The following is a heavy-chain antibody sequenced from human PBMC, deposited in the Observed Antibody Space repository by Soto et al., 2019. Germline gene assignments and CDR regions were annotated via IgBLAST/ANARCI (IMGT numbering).Heavy chain of an antibody. V-gene: IGHV5-51*01. D-gene: IGHD5-12*01. J-gene: IGHJ4*02. CDR1: GYSFTSYW. Sequence: GESLKISCKGSGYSFTSYWIGWVRQMPGKGLEWMGIIYPGDSDTRYSPSFQGQVTISADKSISTAYLQWSSLKASDTAMYYCARQIRRDGYNTYYFDYWGQGTLVTVSS. CDR2: IYPGDSDT. CDR3: ARQIRRDGYNTYYFDY.